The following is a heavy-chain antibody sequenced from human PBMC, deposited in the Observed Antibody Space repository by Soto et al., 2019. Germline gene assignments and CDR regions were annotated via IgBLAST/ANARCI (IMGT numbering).Heavy chain of an antibody. CDR1: GDTFSSYT. CDR2: IIPILGIA. V-gene: IGHV1-69*04. CDR3: ARETEYSGYVSEGY. D-gene: IGHD5-12*01. Sequence: ASVKVSCKAAGDTFSSYTISWVRQAPGQGLEWMGRIIPILGIANYAQKFQGRVTITADKSTSTAYMELSSLRSEDTAVYYCARETEYSGYVSEGYWGQGTLVTVSS. J-gene: IGHJ4*02.